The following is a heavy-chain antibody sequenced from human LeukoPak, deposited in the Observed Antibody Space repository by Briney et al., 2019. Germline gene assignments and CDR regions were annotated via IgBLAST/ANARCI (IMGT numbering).Heavy chain of an antibody. CDR1: GYTFTGYY. Sequence: GASLKVSCKASGYTFTGYYMHWVRQAPGQGLEWMGWINPNSGGTNYAQKFQGRVTMTRDTSISTAYMELSRLRSDDTAVYYCARDLGYCSSTSCYTFDRYSDYWGQGTLVTVSS. CDR2: INPNSGGT. V-gene: IGHV1-2*02. J-gene: IGHJ4*02. D-gene: IGHD2-2*02. CDR3: ARDLGYCSSTSCYTFDRYSDY.